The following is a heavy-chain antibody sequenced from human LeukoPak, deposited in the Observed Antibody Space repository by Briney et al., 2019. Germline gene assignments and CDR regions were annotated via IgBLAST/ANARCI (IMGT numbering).Heavy chain of an antibody. J-gene: IGHJ6*03. CDR3: ANAPVGRRCRSLSKYYYYMDV. Sequence: SETLSLTCAVYGGSFSGYYWSWFRQPPGKGLEWIREINHSGSTNYNPSLKSRVTISVDTSKNQFSLKLSSVTAADTALYYCANAPVGRRCRSLSKYYYYMDVWVTGTTVTVSS. D-gene: IGHD2/OR15-2a*01. CDR1: GGSFSGYY. CDR2: INHSGST. V-gene: IGHV4-34*01.